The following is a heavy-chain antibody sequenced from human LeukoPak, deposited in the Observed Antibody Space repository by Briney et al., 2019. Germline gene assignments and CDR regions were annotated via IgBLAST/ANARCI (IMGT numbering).Heavy chain of an antibody. J-gene: IGHJ4*02. CDR1: GGSISSSSYY. V-gene: IGHV4-39*07. Sequence: SETLSLTCTVSGGSISSSSYYWGWIRQPPGKGLEWIGSIYYSGSTYYNPSLKSRVTISVDTSKNQFSLKLSSVTAADTAVYYCASPLAGRSSWYYDSPYEFDYWGQGTLVTVSS. CDR3: ASPLAGRSSWYYDSPYEFDY. D-gene: IGHD6-13*01. CDR2: IYYSGST.